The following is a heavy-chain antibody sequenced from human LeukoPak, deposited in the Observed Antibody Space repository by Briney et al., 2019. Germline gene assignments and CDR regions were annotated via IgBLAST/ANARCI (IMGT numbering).Heavy chain of an antibody. Sequence: PGESLKISCKGSGYSFTSYWIGWVRQMPGKGLEWMGIIYPGDSDTRYSPSFQGQVTISADKSISTAYLQWSSLKASDTAMYYCARRRFVMTTVTTGGHRNWYFDLWGRGTLVTVSS. CDR3: ARRRFVMTTVTTGGHRNWYFDL. V-gene: IGHV5-51*01. D-gene: IGHD4-17*01. CDR2: IYPGDSDT. CDR1: GYSFTSYW. J-gene: IGHJ2*01.